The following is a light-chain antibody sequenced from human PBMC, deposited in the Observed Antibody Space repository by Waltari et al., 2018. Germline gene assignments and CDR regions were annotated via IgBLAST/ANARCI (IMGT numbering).Light chain of an antibody. CDR1: NNNVGNQG. J-gene: IGLJ3*02. Sequence: QAGLTQPPSVSQALRQTATLTCAGNNNNVGNQGAAWLQQHQGHPPKLLSYRSNNRPSGISERFSASRSGNTASLTITGLQPEDEADYYCSAWDSSLSTWVFGGGTKLTVL. CDR3: SAWDSSLSTWV. CDR2: RSN. V-gene: IGLV10-54*04.